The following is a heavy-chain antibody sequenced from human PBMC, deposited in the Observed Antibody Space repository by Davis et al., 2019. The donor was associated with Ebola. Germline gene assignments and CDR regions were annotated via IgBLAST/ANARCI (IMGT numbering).Heavy chain of an antibody. J-gene: IGHJ4*02. V-gene: IGHV3-30-3*01. Sequence: GESLKISCAASGFTFSSYAMHWVRQAPGKGLEWVAVISYDGSNKYYADSVKGRFTISRDNSKNTLYLQMNSLRAEDTAVYYCAREGYSGYEVDYWGQGTLVTVSS. D-gene: IGHD5-12*01. CDR3: AREGYSGYEVDY. CDR1: GFTFSSYA. CDR2: ISYDGSNK.